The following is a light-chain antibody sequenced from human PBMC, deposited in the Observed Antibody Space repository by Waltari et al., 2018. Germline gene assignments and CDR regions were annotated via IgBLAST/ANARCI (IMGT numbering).Light chain of an antibody. CDR3: LQHSSYPPT. CDR1: QDINGF. CDR2: ATS. V-gene: IGKV1-17*02. Sequence: DIQMTQSPPSLSASVGDTVTIACRASQDINGFLNWYQQKPGQPPQCLIYATSNLQTGVPSRFSGSRSGTEFILTVSNLQPEDFATYYCLQHSSYPPTFGPGTKRDIK. J-gene: IGKJ3*01.